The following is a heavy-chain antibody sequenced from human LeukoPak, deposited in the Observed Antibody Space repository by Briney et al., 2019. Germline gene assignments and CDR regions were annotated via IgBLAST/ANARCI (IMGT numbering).Heavy chain of an antibody. V-gene: IGHV3-49*04. D-gene: IGHD6-13*01. CDR1: GFAFGDYA. Sequence: GGSLRLSCSASGFAFGDYAMIWVGQAPGGGREWVGFIRSKPYGETTEYAASEKGRFTISRDDSKNIVYLQMNSLKVEDTALYYCTRNRGIATAGILQAPHDYWGQGTHVTVSS. J-gene: IGHJ4*02. CDR2: IRSKPYGETT. CDR3: TRNRGIATAGILQAPHDY.